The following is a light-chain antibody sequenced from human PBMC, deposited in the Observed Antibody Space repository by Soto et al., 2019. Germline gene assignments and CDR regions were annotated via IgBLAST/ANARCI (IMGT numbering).Light chain of an antibody. CDR3: HQYGSAPAWT. CDR2: GAS. J-gene: IGKJ1*01. Sequence: EIVLTQSPGTLSLFPGERATLSCRASQSISSSYLAWYQQKPGQAPRLLIHGASNRATGIPNRFSGAGSGTDFPLPITRLEPEDFAVDSCHQYGSAPAWTFGKGTKVE. CDR1: QSISSSY. V-gene: IGKV3-20*01.